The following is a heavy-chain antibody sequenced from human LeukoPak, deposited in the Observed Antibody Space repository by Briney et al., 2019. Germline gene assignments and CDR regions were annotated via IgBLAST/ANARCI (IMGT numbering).Heavy chain of an antibody. CDR1: GGSISSYY. V-gene: IGHV4-59*12. CDR3: ARVGWLGIDY. CDR2: IYYSGST. Sequence: SETLSLTCTVSGGSISSYYWSWIRQPPGKGLEWIGYIYYSGSTYYNPSLKSRVTISVDTSKNQFSLKLSSVTAADTAVYYCARVGWLGIDYWGQGTLVTVSS. D-gene: IGHD2-15*01. J-gene: IGHJ4*02.